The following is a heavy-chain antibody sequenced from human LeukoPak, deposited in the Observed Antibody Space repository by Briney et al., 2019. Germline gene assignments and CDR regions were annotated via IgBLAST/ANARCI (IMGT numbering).Heavy chain of an antibody. Sequence: SVEVSCKASGGTFSSYAISWVRQAPGQGLEWMGGIIPIFGTANYAQKFQGRVTITADESTSTAYMELSSLRSEDTAVYYCARVVYSYGYPLDYWGQGTLVTVSS. CDR2: IIPIFGTA. CDR1: GGTFSSYA. CDR3: ARVVYSYGYPLDY. D-gene: IGHD5-18*01. J-gene: IGHJ4*02. V-gene: IGHV1-69*01.